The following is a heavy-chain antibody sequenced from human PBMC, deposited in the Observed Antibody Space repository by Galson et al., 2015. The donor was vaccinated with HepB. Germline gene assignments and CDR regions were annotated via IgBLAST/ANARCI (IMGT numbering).Heavy chain of an antibody. CDR1: GVSISSSNW. J-gene: IGHJ4*02. CDR3: ARGGNWNYFDY. CDR2: IHPSGAT. V-gene: IGHV4-4*02. D-gene: IGHD1-1*01. Sequence: ETLSLTCAVSGVSISSSNWWSWVRQPPGKGLEWIGEIHPSGATNYNPSLKSRVSISGDKSKNQFSLKLSPVTAADTAVYYCARGGNWNYFDYWGREPWSPSPQ.